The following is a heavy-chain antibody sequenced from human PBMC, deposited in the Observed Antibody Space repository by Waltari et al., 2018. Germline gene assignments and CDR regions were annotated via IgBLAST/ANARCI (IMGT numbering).Heavy chain of an antibody. D-gene: IGHD5-12*01. CDR2: MSYNGAT. CDR3: ATYIGASIGTAAFDV. Sequence: QLQLQESGPGLGKPSETLSLTCIVSGGSITSNRHYWAWIRQPPGPGLEWIGTMSYNGATDSSPSLKSRVTVSRDTSKNHLSLTLGSVTAADTAVYYCATYIGASIGTAAFDVWGQGTMVTVSS. J-gene: IGHJ3*01. V-gene: IGHV4-39*02. CDR1: GGSITSNRHY.